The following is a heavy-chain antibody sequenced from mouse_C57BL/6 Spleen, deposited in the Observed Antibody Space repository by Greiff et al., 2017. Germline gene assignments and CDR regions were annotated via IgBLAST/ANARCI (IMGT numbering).Heavy chain of an antibody. CDR2: IYPGDGDT. D-gene: IGHD4-1*01. V-gene: IGHV1-82*01. Sequence: QVQLQQSGPELVKPGASVKISCKASGYAFSSSWMNWVKQRPGKGLEWIGRIYPGDGDTNYNGKFKGKATLTADKSSSTAYMQLSSLTSEDAAVYFCARGNWDEAYWGQGTTLTVSS. J-gene: IGHJ2*01. CDR1: GYAFSSSW. CDR3: ARGNWDEAY.